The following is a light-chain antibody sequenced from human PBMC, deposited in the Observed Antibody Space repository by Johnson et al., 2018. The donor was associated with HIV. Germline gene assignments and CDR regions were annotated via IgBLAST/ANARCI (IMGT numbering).Light chain of an antibody. CDR3: GTWYSSLYVFV. CDR2: ENK. J-gene: IGLJ1*01. V-gene: IGLV1-51*01. Sequence: QSVLTQPPSVSAAPGQKVTISCSGSSSNIGNNYFSWYQQLPGTSPKLLIYENKARPSGIPDRFSGSKSATSATLAITGLQTGDEADYYCGTWYSSLYVFVFGSGTKVTVL. CDR1: SSNIGNNY.